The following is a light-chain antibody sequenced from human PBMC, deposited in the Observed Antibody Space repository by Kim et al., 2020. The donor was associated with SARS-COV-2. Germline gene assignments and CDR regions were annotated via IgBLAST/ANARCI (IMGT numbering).Light chain of an antibody. CDR2: DNT. Sequence: QSVLTQPPSVSAAPGQKVTISCSGGTSNIGNNFVSWYQQLPGTAPKLLIYDNTKRPSGIPDRFSGSKSGTSATLGITGLQTGDEADYYCGTWDNSLSGWVFGGGTQLTVL. V-gene: IGLV1-51*01. CDR1: TSNIGNNF. CDR3: GTWDNSLSGWV. J-gene: IGLJ3*02.